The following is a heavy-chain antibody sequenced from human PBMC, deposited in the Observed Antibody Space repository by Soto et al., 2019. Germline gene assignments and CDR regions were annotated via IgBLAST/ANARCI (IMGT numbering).Heavy chain of an antibody. CDR3: AKEITVAGDFDY. J-gene: IGHJ4*01. V-gene: IGHV3-30*18. D-gene: IGHD6-19*01. CDR1: VFTFSSYG. Sequence: HPGGSLRLSCVASVFTFSSYGIHWFRQAPGKGLEWVAVISNDGSKEYYADSVKGRFTISRDNSKNTLCLQMGSLRPEDTAVYYCAKEITVAGDFDYWGHGTLVTVSS. CDR2: ISNDGSKE.